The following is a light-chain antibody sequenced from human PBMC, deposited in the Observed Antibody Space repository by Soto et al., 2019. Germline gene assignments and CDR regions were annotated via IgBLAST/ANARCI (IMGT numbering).Light chain of an antibody. CDR3: QQYDTFPGT. CDR1: QGVXSW. V-gene: IGKV1-5*01. CDR2: SAS. Sequence: DIQLTQSPSTLSASVGDSVTITCRASQGVXSWFDWYQQKPGKAPKVLXYSASALPRGGPSRLSGSGSGTKFTLTIASLHPDDFATYYCQQYDTFPGTFGPGTKVEIK. J-gene: IGKJ1*01.